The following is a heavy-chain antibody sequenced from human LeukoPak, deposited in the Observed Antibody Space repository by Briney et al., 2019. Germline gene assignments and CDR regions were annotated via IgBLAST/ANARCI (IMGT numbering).Heavy chain of an antibody. CDR1: GFTFSSYG. Sequence: GGSLRLSCAASGFTFSSYGMSWVRQAPGKGLEWVSAISGSGGGTYYADSVKGRFTISRDNSKNTLYLQMNSLRAEDTAVYYCAKGIYYYDSSGNLDHWGQGTLVTVSS. CDR3: AKGIYYYDSSGNLDH. D-gene: IGHD3-22*01. V-gene: IGHV3-23*01. CDR2: ISGSGGGT. J-gene: IGHJ4*02.